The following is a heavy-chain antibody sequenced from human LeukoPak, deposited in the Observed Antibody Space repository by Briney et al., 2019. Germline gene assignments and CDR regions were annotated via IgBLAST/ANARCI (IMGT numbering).Heavy chain of an antibody. J-gene: IGHJ5*02. CDR1: GGSLSDYY. CDR3: ATVGTPDSGSYYGHWFDP. CDR2: ISHRGRT. D-gene: IGHD1-26*01. V-gene: IGHV4-34*01. Sequence: PSETLSLTCAVYGGSLSDYYWSWIRQSPGKGLEWIGEISHRGRTYYNLSLKSRVTISVDTSKNQFSLKLSSVTAADTAVYYCATVGTPDSGSYYGHWFDPWGQGTPVTVSS.